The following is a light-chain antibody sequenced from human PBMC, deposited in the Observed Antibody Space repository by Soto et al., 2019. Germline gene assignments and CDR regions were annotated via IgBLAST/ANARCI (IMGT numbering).Light chain of an antibody. Sequence: QSVLTQPASVSGSPGQSITISCTGTSSDVGGHNYVSWYQHHPGKAPKVIIYEVSDRPSGVSDRFSGTKSGNTASLTISGLQTEDEADYYCSSYTSRTTWVFGGGTKLTVL. CDR3: SSYTSRTTWV. CDR2: EVS. CDR1: SSDVGGHNY. V-gene: IGLV2-14*01. J-gene: IGLJ3*02.